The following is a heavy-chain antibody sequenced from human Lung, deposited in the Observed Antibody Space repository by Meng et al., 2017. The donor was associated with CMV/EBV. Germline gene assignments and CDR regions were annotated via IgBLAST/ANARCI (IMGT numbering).Heavy chain of an antibody. V-gene: IGHV1-2*02. CDR2: IHPHRGDT. Sequence: ASXXVSCKASGYTFTAHYFHWVRQAPGQGLEWMGWIHPHRGDTNYAQQFQGRVTLTRDTSINTGYMELTRLTSDDTAVYYYARDNNWGPDYWGQGTRVNGAS. CDR3: ARDNNWGPDY. CDR1: GYTFTAHY. D-gene: IGHD7-27*01. J-gene: IGHJ4*02.